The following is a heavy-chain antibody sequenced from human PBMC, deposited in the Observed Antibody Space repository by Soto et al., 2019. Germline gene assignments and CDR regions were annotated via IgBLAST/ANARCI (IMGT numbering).Heavy chain of an antibody. CDR3: ARPYCSSTSCYADAFDI. Sequence: VESLKISCKGSGYSFTSYWIGWVRQMPGKGLEWTGIIYPGDSDTRYSPSFQGQVTISADKSISTAYLQWSSLKASDTAMYYCARPYCSSTSCYADAFDIWGQGTMVTV. CDR2: IYPGDSDT. V-gene: IGHV5-51*01. J-gene: IGHJ3*02. CDR1: GYSFTSYW. D-gene: IGHD2-2*01.